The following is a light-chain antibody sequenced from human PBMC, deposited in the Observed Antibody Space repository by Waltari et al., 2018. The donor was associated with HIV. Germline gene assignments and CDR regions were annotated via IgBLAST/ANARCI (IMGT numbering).Light chain of an antibody. CDR2: KDS. V-gene: IGLV3-25*03. J-gene: IGLJ3*02. CDR1: GLSQPN. CDR3: QSADASDTFLWV. Sequence: SYELTPTPSVSVSPGQPARLTRSGPGLSQPNTYRYQQRPGQAPVLVRYKDSERPSGIPERYSGSSSGTTVTLTISGVQAEDEADYYCQSADASDTFLWVFGGGTKVTVL.